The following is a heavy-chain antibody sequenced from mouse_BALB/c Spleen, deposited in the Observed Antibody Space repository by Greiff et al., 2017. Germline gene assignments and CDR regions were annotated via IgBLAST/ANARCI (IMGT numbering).Heavy chain of an antibody. J-gene: IGHJ2*01. CDR3: ASPWPDY. V-gene: IGHV1-7*01. CDR1: GYTFTSYW. Sequence: VKLQQSGAELAKPGASVKMSCKASGYTFTSYWMHWVKQRPGQGLEWIGYINPSTGYTEYNQKFKDKATLTADKSSSTAYMQLSSLTSEDSAVYYCASPWPDYWGQGTTLTVSA. CDR2: INPSTGYT.